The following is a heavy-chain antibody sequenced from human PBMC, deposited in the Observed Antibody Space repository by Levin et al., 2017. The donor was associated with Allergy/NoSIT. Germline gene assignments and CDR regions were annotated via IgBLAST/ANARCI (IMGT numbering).Heavy chain of an antibody. CDR2: IKSKTDGGTT. CDR3: TTQYRTGYFYY. Sequence: GESLKISCAASGFTFNNAWMSWVRQAPGKGLEWVGRIKSKTDGGTTDYAAPVKGRFTISRDDSKNTLYLQMNSLKTEDTAVYYCTTQYRTGYFYYWGQGTLVTVSS. V-gene: IGHV3-15*01. CDR1: GFTFNNAW. D-gene: IGHD2/OR15-2a*01. J-gene: IGHJ4*02.